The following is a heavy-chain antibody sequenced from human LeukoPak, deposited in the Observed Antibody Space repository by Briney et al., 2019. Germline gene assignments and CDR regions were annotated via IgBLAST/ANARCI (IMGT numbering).Heavy chain of an antibody. CDR2: INPSGGST. J-gene: IGHJ3*02. CDR3: ARDRSAAAGNDAFDI. CDR1: GYTFTSYY. Sequence: ASVKVSCKASGYTFTSYYMHWVRQAPGQGLEWMGIINPSGGSTSYAQKFQGRVTMTRDTPTSTVYMELSSLRSEDTAVYYCARDRSAAAGNDAFDIWGQGTMVTVSS. V-gene: IGHV1-46*01. D-gene: IGHD6-13*01.